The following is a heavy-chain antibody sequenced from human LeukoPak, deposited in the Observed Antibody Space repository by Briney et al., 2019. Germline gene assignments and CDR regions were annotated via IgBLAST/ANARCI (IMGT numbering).Heavy chain of an antibody. CDR2: IYYSGST. J-gene: IGHJ4*02. CDR3: ALTTTMTRAFDY. V-gene: IGHV4-59*11. Sequence: SETRSLTCTVAGGSISGHYCSWIRQPPGKELEWIGYIYYSGSTKYNPSLRSRVTISLDTSENQFSLKLSSVTAADTAVYYCALTTTMTRAFDYWGQGTLITVSS. D-gene: IGHD4-17*01. CDR1: GGSISGHY.